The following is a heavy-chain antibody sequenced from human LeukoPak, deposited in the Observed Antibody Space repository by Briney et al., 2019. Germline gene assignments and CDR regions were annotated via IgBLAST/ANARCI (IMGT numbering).Heavy chain of an antibody. V-gene: IGHV1-8*02. D-gene: IGHD2-2*01. CDR2: MNPNSGNT. CDR3: TIRDCSSTSCYLNWFDP. J-gene: IGHJ5*02. CDR1: GGTFSSYA. Sequence: GASVKVSCKASGGTFSSYAISWVRQATGQGLEWMGWMNPNSGNTGYAQKFQGRVTITRNTSISTAYMELSSLRSEDTAVYYCTIRDCSSTSCYLNWFDPWGQGTLVTVSS.